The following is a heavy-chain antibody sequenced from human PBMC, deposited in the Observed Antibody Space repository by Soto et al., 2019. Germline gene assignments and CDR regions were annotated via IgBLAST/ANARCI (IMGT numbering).Heavy chain of an antibody. CDR1: GYSFTSYH. Sequence: ASVKVSCKASGYSFTSYHIHWLRQAPGQGLEWLGVINPTTNIPTYAQKFQGRVTVTRDTSASTVSMDLSSLRSEDTAIYYCSREPVLDHRGRDVWGQGTTVTVSS. CDR3: SREPVLDHRGRDV. J-gene: IGHJ6*02. CDR2: INPTTNIP. D-gene: IGHD1-1*01. V-gene: IGHV1-46*01.